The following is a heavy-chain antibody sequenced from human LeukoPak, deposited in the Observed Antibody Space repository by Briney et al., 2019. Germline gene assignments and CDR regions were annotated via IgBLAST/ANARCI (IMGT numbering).Heavy chain of an antibody. Sequence: ASVKVSCKASGGTFSSYGISWVRQATGPGHEWMGGIIPIFGKAKYAQKFQGRVTITADESTSTAYMEVNSLSSEDTAVYYCARDGWLQLHAFDIWGQGTMVTVSS. CDR3: ARDGWLQLHAFDI. D-gene: IGHD5-24*01. V-gene: IGHV1-69*13. J-gene: IGHJ3*02. CDR1: GGTFSSYG. CDR2: IIPIFGKA.